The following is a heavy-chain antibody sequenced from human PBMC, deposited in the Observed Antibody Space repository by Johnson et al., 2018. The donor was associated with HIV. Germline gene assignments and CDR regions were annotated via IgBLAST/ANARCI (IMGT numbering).Heavy chain of an antibody. Sequence: QVQLVESGGGVVQPGRSVRLSCAASGFTFSDHGMHWVRQAPGKGLEWVGGMWYDGSKRNYADSVKGRFTISRDNAKNSLYLQMNSLRAEDTAVYYCARVGITIFGVVIGAFDIWGQGTMVTVSS. CDR1: GFTFSDHG. D-gene: IGHD3-3*01. CDR3: ARVGITIFGVVIGAFDI. V-gene: IGHV3-33*01. J-gene: IGHJ3*02. CDR2: MWYDGSKR.